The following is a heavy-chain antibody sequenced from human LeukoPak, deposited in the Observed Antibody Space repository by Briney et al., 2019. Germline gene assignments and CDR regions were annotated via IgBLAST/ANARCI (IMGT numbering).Heavy chain of an antibody. J-gene: IGHJ4*02. V-gene: IGHV3-11*01. CDR2: INPGGTTI. Sequence: GSLRLSCAASGFTFRDYYMSWIRQAPGKGLEWGSFINPGGTTIYYADSVKGRFAISRDNAKNSLYLQMNSLRAEDTAVYYCARDRGSMGDYSSGWWNYWGQGTLVTVSS. CDR1: GFTFRDYY. D-gene: IGHD6-19*01. CDR3: ARDRGSMGDYSSGWWNY.